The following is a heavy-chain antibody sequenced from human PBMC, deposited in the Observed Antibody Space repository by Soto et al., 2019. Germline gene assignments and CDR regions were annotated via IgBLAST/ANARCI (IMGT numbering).Heavy chain of an antibody. Sequence: SETLSLTCAVSGGSISSVDYSWSWIRQPPGKGLEWIGYIYDSGTTYYSPSLKSRATISIDRSKNYFSLKLSSVTAADTAVYYCAREHCSGGRCANWFDPWGQGILVTVSS. CDR1: GGSISSVDYS. J-gene: IGHJ5*02. V-gene: IGHV4-30-2*01. CDR2: IYDSGTT. D-gene: IGHD2-15*01. CDR3: AREHCSGGRCANWFDP.